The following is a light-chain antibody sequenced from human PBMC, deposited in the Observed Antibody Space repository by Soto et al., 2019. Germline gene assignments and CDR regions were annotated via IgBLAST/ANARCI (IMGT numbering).Light chain of an antibody. V-gene: IGKV3D-20*02. CDR1: HSDSSAY. J-gene: IGKJ4*01. CDR2: CVS. Sequence: IVLTQSPGTLSLYTAERATRSCRASHSDSSAYLAWYQQKPGQAPRLLIYCVSSRASGIPDRFSGSGSGTDFTLTISSLEAEDFAVYYCQHRCNWPLTFGGGTKVDIK. CDR3: QHRCNWPLT.